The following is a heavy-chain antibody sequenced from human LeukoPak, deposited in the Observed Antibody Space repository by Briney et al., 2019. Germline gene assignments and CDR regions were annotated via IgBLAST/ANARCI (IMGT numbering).Heavy chain of an antibody. CDR2: ISGSGGST. Sequence: GWSLRLSCAASGFTFSSYAMSWVRQAPGKGLEWVSAISGSGGSTYYADSVKGRFTISRDNSKNTLYLQMNSLRAEDTAVYYCARADYYDSSGYPRSLDYWGQGTLVTVSS. V-gene: IGHV3-23*01. CDR1: GFTFSSYA. D-gene: IGHD3-22*01. J-gene: IGHJ4*02. CDR3: ARADYYDSSGYPRSLDY.